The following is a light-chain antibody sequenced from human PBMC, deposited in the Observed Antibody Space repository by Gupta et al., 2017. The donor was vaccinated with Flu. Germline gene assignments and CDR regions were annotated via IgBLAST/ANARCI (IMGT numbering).Light chain of an antibody. V-gene: IGLV1-44*01. J-gene: IGLJ3*02. CDR2: SNN. CDR3: AAWDDSLNGWV. CDR1: NFNIGSNT. Sequence: QSVLTQPPSASGPPGQRIPISCFENNFNIGSNTVNWYQQLPGTAPKLLIYSNNQRPSGVPDRISGSKSGTSASLAISGLQSEDEADYYCAAWDDSLNGWVFGGGTKLTVL.